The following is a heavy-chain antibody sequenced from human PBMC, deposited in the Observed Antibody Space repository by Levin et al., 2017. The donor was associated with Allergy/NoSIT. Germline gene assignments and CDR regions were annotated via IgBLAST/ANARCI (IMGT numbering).Heavy chain of an antibody. J-gene: IGHJ6*02. CDR1: GFTFSSYD. D-gene: IGHD3-10*01. CDR2: IGTAGDT. V-gene: IGHV3-13*01. Sequence: RTGGSLRLSCAASGFTFSSYDMHWVRQATGKGLEWVSAIGTAGDTYYPGSVKGRFTISRENAKNSLYLQMNSLRAGDTAVYYCARVGDYGSGSRGGMDVWGQGTTVTVSS. CDR3: ARVGDYGSGSRGGMDV.